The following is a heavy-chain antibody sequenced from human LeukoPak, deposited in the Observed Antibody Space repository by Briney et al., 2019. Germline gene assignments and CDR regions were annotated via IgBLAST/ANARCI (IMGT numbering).Heavy chain of an antibody. Sequence: SVKVSCKASGGTFSSYAISWVRQAPGQGLEWMGGIIPIFGTVNYAQKFQGRVTVTADESTSTAYMELSSLRSEDTAVYYCARVYCSGGSCYDYWGQGTLVTVSS. D-gene: IGHD2-15*01. V-gene: IGHV1-69*01. CDR2: IIPIFGTV. CDR1: GGTFSSYA. J-gene: IGHJ4*02. CDR3: ARVYCSGGSCYDY.